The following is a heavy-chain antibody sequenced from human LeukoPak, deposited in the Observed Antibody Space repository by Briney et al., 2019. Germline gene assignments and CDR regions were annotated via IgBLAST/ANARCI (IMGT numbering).Heavy chain of an antibody. CDR3: ASGSDNSGYNFY. J-gene: IGHJ4*02. CDR2: IWNDGSKK. V-gene: IGHV3-33*01. D-gene: IGHD3-22*01. Sequence: PGGSLRLSCAASGLSFRTCGMHWVRQAPGKGLEWVAVIWNDGSKKYHADSVKGRFTISRDNSKNTLYLQMNSLRAEDTAVYYCASGSDNSGYNFYWGQGTLVTVSS. CDR1: GLSFRTCG.